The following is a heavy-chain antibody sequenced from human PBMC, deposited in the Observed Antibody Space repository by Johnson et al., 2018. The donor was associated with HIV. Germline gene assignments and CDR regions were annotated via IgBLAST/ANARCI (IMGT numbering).Heavy chain of an antibody. CDR3: AREEGTDILTRGDAFDI. V-gene: IGHV3-7*01. Sequence: VQLVESGGGLVQPGGSLRLSCAASGFTFSSYWMSWVRQAPGKGLEWVANIKEDGSEKDYVDSVKGRFTMSRDNAKKSLYLHMNSLRAEDTAVYYCAREEGTDILTRGDAFDIWGQGTMATVSS. CDR2: IKEDGSEK. CDR1: GFTFSSYW. J-gene: IGHJ3*02. D-gene: IGHD3-9*01.